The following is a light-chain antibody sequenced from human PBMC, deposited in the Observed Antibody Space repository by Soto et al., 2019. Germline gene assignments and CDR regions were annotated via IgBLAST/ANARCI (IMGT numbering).Light chain of an antibody. J-gene: IGKJ1*01. V-gene: IGKV1-39*01. CDR1: QSISIY. Sequence: DIQMTQYPSSLSASVGDRVTITCRASQSISIYLNWYQQKPGKAPKLLIYAASSLQSGVPSRFSGSGSGTDFTLTISSLQPEDFATYYCQQSFSMRTFGQGTKVDIK. CDR2: AAS. CDR3: QQSFSMRT.